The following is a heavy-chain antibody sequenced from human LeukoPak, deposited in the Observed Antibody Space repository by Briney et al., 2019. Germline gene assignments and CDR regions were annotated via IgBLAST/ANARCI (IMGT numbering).Heavy chain of an antibody. CDR1: GGSISSSSYY. V-gene: IGHV4-39*07. D-gene: IGHD3-22*01. CDR3: ARSARDYYDSSVNFDY. CDR2: IYYSGST. J-gene: IGHJ4*02. Sequence: SETLSLTCTVSGGSISSSSYYWGWIRQPPGKGLESIGSIYYSGSTYYNPSLKSRVTISVDTSKNQFSLKLSSVTAADTAVYYCARSARDYYDSSVNFDYWGQGTLVTVSS.